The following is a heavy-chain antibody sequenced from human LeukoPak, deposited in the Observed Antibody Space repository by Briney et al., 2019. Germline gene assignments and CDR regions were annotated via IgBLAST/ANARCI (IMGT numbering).Heavy chain of an antibody. CDR2: ISGGGGST. CDR3: ARGPPYCGGDCYYFDH. Sequence: QSGGSLRLSCAASEFTFSSYAMSWVRQAPGKGLEWVSGISGGGGSTYYADSVKGRFTISRDNSKNTLYLQMNSLRAEDTAVYYCARGPPYCGGDCYYFDHWGQGTLVTVSS. J-gene: IGHJ4*02. V-gene: IGHV3-23*01. D-gene: IGHD2-21*02. CDR1: EFTFSSYA.